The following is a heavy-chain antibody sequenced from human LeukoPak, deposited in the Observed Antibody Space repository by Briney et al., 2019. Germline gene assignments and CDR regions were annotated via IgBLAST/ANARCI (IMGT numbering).Heavy chain of an antibody. CDR1: GGTLICSNRY. CDR2: LSHSGST. D-gene: IGHD2-2*01. CDR3: VRQIQGASVCDY. Sequence: SETLSLTCTVSGGTLICSNRYWVWIRQPPGKGLEWIGTLSHSGSTYYNPSLKSRITICVDTSKSQFALRLSSVTAADTALYNCVRQIQGASVCDYWGEGTLVTVPS. V-gene: IGHV4-39*01. J-gene: IGHJ4*02.